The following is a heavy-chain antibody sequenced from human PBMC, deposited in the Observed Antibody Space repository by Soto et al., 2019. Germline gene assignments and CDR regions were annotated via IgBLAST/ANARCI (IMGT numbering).Heavy chain of an antibody. CDR3: ARDPTRGYSYGYGSY. CDR2: IWYDGSNK. J-gene: IGHJ4*02. CDR1: GFTFSSYG. Sequence: PGGSLRLSCAASGFTFSSYGMHWVRQAPGKGLEWVAVIWYDGSNKYYADSVKGRFTISRDNSKNTLYLQMNSLRAEDTAVYYCARDPTRGYSYGYGSYWGQGTLVTVSS. V-gene: IGHV3-33*01. D-gene: IGHD5-18*01.